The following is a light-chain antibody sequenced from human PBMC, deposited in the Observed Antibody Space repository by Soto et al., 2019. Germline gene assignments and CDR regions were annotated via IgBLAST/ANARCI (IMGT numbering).Light chain of an antibody. CDR1: QSVRSN. CDR3: QQYNYWPQWT. CDR2: DAS. Sequence: EIVMTQSPVTLSVSPGERATLSCRASQSVRSNLAWYQQKPGQAPRLLMYDASTRATGIPARFSGSGSGTEFTLTISSLQYEDLAVYYCQQYNYWPQWTFGQGTKV. J-gene: IGKJ1*01. V-gene: IGKV3-15*01.